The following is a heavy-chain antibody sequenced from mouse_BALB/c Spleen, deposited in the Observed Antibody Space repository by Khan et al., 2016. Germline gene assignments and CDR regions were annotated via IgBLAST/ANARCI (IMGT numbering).Heavy chain of an antibody. CDR3: AEDYYGSNWFAY. J-gene: IGHJ3*01. Sequence: QVQLQQSGPELKKPGETVKISCKASGYTFTNYGMNWVKQAPGKGLKWMGWINTNTGEPTFAEEFKGRFAFSLETSANTAYLQINNLKNEDTATYFCAEDYYGSNWFAYWGQGTLVTVSA. CDR1: GYTFTNYG. D-gene: IGHD1-1*01. V-gene: IGHV9-3*02. CDR2: INTNTGEP.